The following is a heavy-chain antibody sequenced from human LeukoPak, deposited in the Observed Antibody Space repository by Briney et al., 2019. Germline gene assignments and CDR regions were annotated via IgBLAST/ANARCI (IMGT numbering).Heavy chain of an antibody. CDR2: INPNSGGT. Sequence: ASVKVSCKASGYTFTGYFIHWVRQAPGQGLEWMGWINPNSGGTNYAQNFQGRVTLTRDTSISTASMELGSLRSYCARGALGSYDSSGSLVGGFWGRGTLVTVSS. J-gene: IGHJ4*02. CDR3: SYDSSGSLVGGF. CDR1: GYTFTGYF. V-gene: IGHV1-2*02. D-gene: IGHD3-22*01.